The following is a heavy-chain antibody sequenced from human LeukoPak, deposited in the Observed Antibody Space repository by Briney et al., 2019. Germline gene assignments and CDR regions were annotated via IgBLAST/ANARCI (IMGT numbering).Heavy chain of an antibody. CDR1: GFTFSSYA. J-gene: IGHJ3*02. CDR2: ISGSGGST. Sequence: GGSLRLSCAASGFTFSSYAMSWVRQAPGKGLEWVSAISGSGGSTYYADSVKGRFTISRDNSKNTLYLQMNSLRAEDTAVYYCAKDGTYYYDSSGYYFDAFDIWGQGTMVTVSS. D-gene: IGHD3-22*01. V-gene: IGHV3-23*01. CDR3: AKDGTYYYDSSGYYFDAFDI.